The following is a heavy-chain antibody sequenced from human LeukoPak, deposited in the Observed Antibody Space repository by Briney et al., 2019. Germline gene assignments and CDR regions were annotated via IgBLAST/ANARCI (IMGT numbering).Heavy chain of an antibody. V-gene: IGHV3-30*02. D-gene: IGHD6-25*01. CDR2: IRYDGSNK. CDR3: AKMYGGSER. Sequence: GRSLRLSCAASGFTFSSYAMHWVRQAPGKGLEWVAFIRYDGSNKYYADSVKGRFTISRDNSKNTLYLQMNSLRAEDTAVYYCAKMYGGSERWGQGTLVTVSS. J-gene: IGHJ4*02. CDR1: GFTFSSYA.